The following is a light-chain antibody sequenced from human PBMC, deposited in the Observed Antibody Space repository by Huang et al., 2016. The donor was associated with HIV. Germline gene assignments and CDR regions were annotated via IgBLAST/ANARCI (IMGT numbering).Light chain of an antibody. CDR1: QSVTNY. CDR2: GAS. J-gene: IGKJ2*03. V-gene: IGKV3-20*01. CDR3: QQYGSSPS. Sequence: EILLTQSPGTLSLSPGERATLSCRASQSVTNYLAWYQQKPGQAPRLLIYGASSRATGIPDRFSGSWSGTYFTLTISRLEPEDFAVYYCQQYGSSPSFGRGTKLEIK.